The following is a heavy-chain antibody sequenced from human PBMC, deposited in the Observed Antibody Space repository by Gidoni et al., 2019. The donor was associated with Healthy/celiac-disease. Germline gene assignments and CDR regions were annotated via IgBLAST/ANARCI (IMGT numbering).Heavy chain of an antibody. V-gene: IGHV1-2*02. CDR1: GYNFTGYY. J-gene: IGHJ4*02. D-gene: IGHD3-22*01. Sequence: HVKLVPSGAAVTQPRPPLKVSYTASGYNFTGYYMHWVRQAPGQGLEWMGWINPNSGGTNYAQKFQGRVTMTRDTSISTAYMELSRLRSDDTAVYYCARDQAHYYDSSGSDYWGQGTLVTVSS. CDR3: ARDQAHYYDSSGSDY. CDR2: INPNSGGT.